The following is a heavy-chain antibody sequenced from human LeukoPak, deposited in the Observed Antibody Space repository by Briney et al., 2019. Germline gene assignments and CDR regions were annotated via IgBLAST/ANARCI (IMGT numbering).Heavy chain of an antibody. Sequence: SETLSLTCTVSGGSISSYYWSWIRQPPGKGLEWIGDIYYSGSTNYNPSLKSRVTISVDTSKNQFSLKLSSVTAADTAVYYCARLTPFAATSYYYYMDVWGKGTTVTISS. J-gene: IGHJ6*03. CDR3: ARLTPFAATSYYYYMDV. CDR2: IYYSGST. D-gene: IGHD1-14*01. V-gene: IGHV4-59*01. CDR1: GGSISSYY.